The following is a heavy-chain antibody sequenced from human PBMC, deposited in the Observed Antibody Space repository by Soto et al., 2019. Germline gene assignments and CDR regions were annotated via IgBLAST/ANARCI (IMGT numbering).Heavy chain of an antibody. CDR3: ARDFNSYYYYSMDV. CDR2: ISGSGGKT. V-gene: IGHV3-23*01. J-gene: IGHJ6*03. Sequence: GGSLRLSCAASGFTFSSYAMSWVRQAPGKGLEWVAAISGSGGKTYYVDSVKGRFTISRDNSKNTLYLQMNSLRAEDTAVYYCARDFNSYYYYSMDVWGKGTTVTVSS. CDR1: GFTFSSYA.